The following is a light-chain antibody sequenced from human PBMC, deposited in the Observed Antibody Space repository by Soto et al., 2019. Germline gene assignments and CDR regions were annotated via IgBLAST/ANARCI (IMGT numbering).Light chain of an antibody. CDR1: SSNIGSNY. Sequence: QSVLTQPPSASGTPGQRVTISCSGSSSNIGSNYVFWYQHLPGTAPKLRIYRNNQRPSGVPDRFSGSKSGTSASLAISGLRSGDETDYYCAAWDDSLSGVVFGGGTKVTVL. CDR2: RNN. J-gene: IGLJ2*01. V-gene: IGLV1-47*01. CDR3: AAWDDSLSGVV.